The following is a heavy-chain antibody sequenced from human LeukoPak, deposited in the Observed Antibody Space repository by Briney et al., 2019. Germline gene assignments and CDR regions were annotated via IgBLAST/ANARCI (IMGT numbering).Heavy chain of an antibody. Sequence: PSETLSLTCAVYGGSSSGYYWSWIRQPPGKGLEWIGEINHSGSTNYNPSLKSRVTISVDTSKNQFSLKLSSVTAADTAVYYCARGLLRLPIYYYDSSGPIDYWGQGTLVTVSS. V-gene: IGHV4-34*01. J-gene: IGHJ4*02. CDR3: ARGLLRLPIYYYDSSGPIDY. D-gene: IGHD3-22*01. CDR1: GGSSSGYY. CDR2: INHSGST.